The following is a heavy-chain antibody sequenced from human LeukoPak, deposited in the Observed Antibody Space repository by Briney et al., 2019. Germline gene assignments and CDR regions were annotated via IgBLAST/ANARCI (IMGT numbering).Heavy chain of an antibody. Sequence: SEPLSLTCTVSGGSMSPYHWGWIRHPPGKGLEWSGEINHSGSTNHHPPLKSRVTISVDTSKNQFSLKLSSVTAADTAVYYCARGPSLDAFDIWGQGTMVTVSS. CDR1: GGSMSPYH. J-gene: IGHJ3*02. V-gene: IGHV4-34*01. CDR2: INHSGST. CDR3: ARGPSLDAFDI.